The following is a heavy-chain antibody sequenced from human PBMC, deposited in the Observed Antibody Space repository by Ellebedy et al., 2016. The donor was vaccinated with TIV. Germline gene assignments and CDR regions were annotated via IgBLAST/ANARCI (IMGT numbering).Heavy chain of an antibody. CDR3: AREGARSFDY. J-gene: IGHJ4*02. D-gene: IGHD3-16*01. V-gene: IGHV3-30-3*01. CDR2: ISYDGSNK. CDR1: GFTFSSYA. Sequence: PGGSLTLSCAASGFTFSSYAMHWVRQAPGKGLEWVAVISYDGSNKYYADSVKGRFTISRDNSKNTLYLQMNSLRAEDTAVYYCAREGARSFDYWGQGTLVTVSS.